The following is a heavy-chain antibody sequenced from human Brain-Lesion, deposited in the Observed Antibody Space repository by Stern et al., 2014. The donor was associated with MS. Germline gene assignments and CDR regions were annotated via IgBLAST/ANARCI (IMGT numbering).Heavy chain of an antibody. J-gene: IGHJ4*02. D-gene: IGHD5-12*01. CDR3: ARRSGHASLSPGFHS. V-gene: IGHV4-61*02. Sequence: QVQLQESGPGLVKPSETLSLTCTVSGGSISSGDYYWCWIRQSAGKGLEWIGRIYSTGTTYYNPSLERRVSVSADVSKNQFSLKLTSVTAADTAVYYCARRSGHASLSPGFHSWGQGTLVTVSS. CDR2: IYSTGTT. CDR1: GGSISSGDYY.